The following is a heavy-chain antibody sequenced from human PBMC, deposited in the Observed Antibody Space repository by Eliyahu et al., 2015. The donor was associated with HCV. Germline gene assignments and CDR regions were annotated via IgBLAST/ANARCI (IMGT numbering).Heavy chain of an antibody. D-gene: IGHD6-13*01. J-gene: IGHJ3*02. V-gene: IGHV4-59*12. CDR2: IFFTGST. CDR1: GASMNKYY. CDR3: ARVMFRSSWYDAFDI. Sequence: QVQLQESGPGLVQPSETLSLTCTVSGASMNKYYWTWIRQPPGKGLEWIGYIFFTGSTNYNPSLQSRVAIFIDTSTNQFSLRLHSVTAADTATYYCARVMFRSSWYDAFDIWGQGTVVTVSA.